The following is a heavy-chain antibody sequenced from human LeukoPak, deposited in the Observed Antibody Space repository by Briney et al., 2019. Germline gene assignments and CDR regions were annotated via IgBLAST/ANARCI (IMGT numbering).Heavy chain of an antibody. CDR2: IDHSGST. J-gene: IGHJ3*02. D-gene: IGHD3-16*01. V-gene: IGHV4-4*02. CDR1: GGSISSRNC. Sequence: SETLSLTCAVSGGSISSRNCWSWVRQPPGKGLEWIGEIDHSGSTNYSPSLKSRVTISVDKSKNQFSLKLRSVTAADAAVYYCARSRGHYDYVWGTHDGFDIWGQGTMVTVSS. CDR3: ARSRGHYDYVWGTHDGFDI.